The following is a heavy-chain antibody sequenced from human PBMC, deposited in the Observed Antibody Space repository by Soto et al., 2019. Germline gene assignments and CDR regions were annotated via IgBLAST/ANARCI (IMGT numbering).Heavy chain of an antibody. Sequence: SVKVSCKASGGTFSSYAISWVRQAPGQGLEWMGGIIPIFGTANYAQKFQGRVTITADESTSTAYMELSSLRSEDTAVYYCARDTADFWSGPKGWFDTWGQGTLVTVSS. V-gene: IGHV1-69*13. CDR2: IIPIFGTA. D-gene: IGHD3-3*01. CDR1: GGTFSSYA. CDR3: ARDTADFWSGPKGWFDT. J-gene: IGHJ5*02.